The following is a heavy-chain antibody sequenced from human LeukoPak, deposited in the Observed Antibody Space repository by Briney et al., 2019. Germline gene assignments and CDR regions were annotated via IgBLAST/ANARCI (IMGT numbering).Heavy chain of an antibody. J-gene: IGHJ4*02. CDR1: GFTFSSYS. CDR2: ISSSSSYI. CDR3: AKGPRYDSSGYYFDY. Sequence: GGPLRLSCAASGFTFSSYSMNWVRQAPGKGLEWVSSISSSSSYIYYADSVKGRFTISRDNAKNSLYLQMNSLRAEDTAVYYCAKGPRYDSSGYYFDYWGQGTLVTVSS. D-gene: IGHD3-22*01. V-gene: IGHV3-21*04.